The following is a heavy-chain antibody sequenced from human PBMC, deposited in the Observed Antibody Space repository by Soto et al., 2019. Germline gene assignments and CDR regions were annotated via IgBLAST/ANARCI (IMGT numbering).Heavy chain of an antibody. CDR3: ARDHGSGWNWFDP. J-gene: IGHJ5*02. V-gene: IGHV4-31*03. Sequence: SETLSLTCTVSGGSISSGGYYWSWIRQHPGKGLEWIGYIYYSGSTYYNPSLKSRVTISVDTSKNQFSLKLSSVTAADTAVYYCARDHGSGWNWFDPWGQGTLVTVSS. CDR1: GGSISSGGYY. CDR2: IYYSGST. D-gene: IGHD6-19*01.